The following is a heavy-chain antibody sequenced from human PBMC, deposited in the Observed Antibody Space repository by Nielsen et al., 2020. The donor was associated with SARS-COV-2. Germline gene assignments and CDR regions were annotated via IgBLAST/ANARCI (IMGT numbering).Heavy chain of an antibody. CDR2: ISAYNGNT. CDR3: ARGQISYSSSWYARY. D-gene: IGHD2-2*01. CDR1: GYTFTSYG. Sequence: ASVKVSCKASGYTFTSYGISWVRQAPGQGLEWMGWISAYNGNTNYAQKFQGRLTVTTDTSTSTAYLELRNLRSDDTAMYYCARGQISYSSSWYARYWGQGTLVTVSS. J-gene: IGHJ4*02. V-gene: IGHV1-18*01.